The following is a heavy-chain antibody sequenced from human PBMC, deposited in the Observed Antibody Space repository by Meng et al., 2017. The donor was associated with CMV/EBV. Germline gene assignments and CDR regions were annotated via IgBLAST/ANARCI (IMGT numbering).Heavy chain of an antibody. Sequence: ESLKISCAASGFTVSSNYMSWIRQPPGKGLEWIGEINHSGSTNYNPSLKSRVTISVDTSKNQFSLKLSSVTAADTAVYYCARGYCSGGSCYLFGYFDLWGRGTLVTVSS. CDR3: ARGYCSGGSCYLFGYFDL. D-gene: IGHD2-15*01. V-gene: IGHV4-34*01. CDR1: GFTVSSNY. CDR2: INHSGST. J-gene: IGHJ2*01.